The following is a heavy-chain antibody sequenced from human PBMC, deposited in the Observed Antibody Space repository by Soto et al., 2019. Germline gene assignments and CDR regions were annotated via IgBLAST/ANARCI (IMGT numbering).Heavy chain of an antibody. CDR2: IYYSGSA. Sequence: SETLSLTCTVSGGSISNYYWSWIRQPPGKGLEWIGYIYYSGSANYNPSLKSRVSISVDTSKNQFSLKLSSVTAADTAVYYCARGAGFSSWYWFDPWGQGTLVTVSS. CDR3: ARGAGFSSWYWFDP. CDR1: GGSISNYY. J-gene: IGHJ5*02. D-gene: IGHD6-13*01. V-gene: IGHV4-59*01.